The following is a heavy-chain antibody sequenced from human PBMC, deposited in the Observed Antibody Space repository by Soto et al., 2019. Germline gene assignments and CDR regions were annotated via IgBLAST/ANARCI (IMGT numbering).Heavy chain of an antibody. V-gene: IGHV3-53*01. CDR3: ARDLALGGMDV. J-gene: IGHJ6*02. CDR1: WFTVSSNY. D-gene: IGHD3-16*02. Sequence: PGGSLRLSCAASWFTVSSNYISWVRQAPGKGLEWVSVIYSVGNTYYADSVKGRFTISRDNSKNTLYLQMNSLRAEDTAVYYCARDLALGGMDVWGQGTTVTVSS. CDR2: IYSVGNT.